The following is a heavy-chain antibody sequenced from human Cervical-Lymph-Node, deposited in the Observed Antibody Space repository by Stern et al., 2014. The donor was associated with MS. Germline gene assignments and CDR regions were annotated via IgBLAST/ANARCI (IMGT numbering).Heavy chain of an antibody. D-gene: IGHD1-26*01. CDR2: IWYDGSNK. CDR1: GFTFSSYG. J-gene: IGHJ6*02. CDR3: ARTYSGSYYSYYYGMDV. V-gene: IGHV3-33*01. Sequence: QLQLQESGGGVVQPGRSLRLSCAASGFTFSSYGMHWVRQAPGKGLEWVAVIWYDGSNKYYADSVKGRFTISRDNSKNTLYLQMNSLRAEDTAVYYCARTYSGSYYSYYYGMDVWGQGTTVTVSS.